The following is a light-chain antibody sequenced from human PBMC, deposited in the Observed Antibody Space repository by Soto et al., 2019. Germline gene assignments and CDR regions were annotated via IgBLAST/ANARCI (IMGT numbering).Light chain of an antibody. Sequence: EVVLTQFPGALSLSPRERATLSCRASQSVSSSYLAWYQQKPGQAPKVLIYRASSRATGIPARFSGSGSGTDFTLTISSLEPEDFAVYFCQQRINWRSTFCGGTKVDI. CDR3: QQRINWRST. J-gene: IGKJ4*01. V-gene: IGKV3D-20*02. CDR2: RAS. CDR1: QSVSSSY.